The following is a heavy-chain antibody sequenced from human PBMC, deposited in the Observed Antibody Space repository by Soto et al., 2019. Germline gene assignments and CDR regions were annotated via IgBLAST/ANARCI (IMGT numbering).Heavy chain of an antibody. Sequence: EVQLVESGGGLVKPGGSLRLSCAASGFTFSSYSMNWVRQAPGKGLEWVSSISSSSGYIYYADSVKGRFTISRDNAKNSLYLQMNSQRDEDTAVFYCARGGRAYCSSTSCHANYVHYMDVWGKGTTVTVSS. CDR1: GFTFSSYS. D-gene: IGHD2-2*01. V-gene: IGHV3-21*01. J-gene: IGHJ6*03. CDR3: ARGGRAYCSSTSCHANYVHYMDV. CDR2: ISSSSGYI.